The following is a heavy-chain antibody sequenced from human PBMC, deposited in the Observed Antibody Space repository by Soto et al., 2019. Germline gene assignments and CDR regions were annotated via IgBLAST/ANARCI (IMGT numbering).Heavy chain of an antibody. V-gene: IGHV4-31*03. CDR3: ARGARGRAVDFDY. D-gene: IGHD6-19*01. J-gene: IGHJ4*02. CDR1: GGSISSGGYY. Sequence: SETLSLTCTVSGGSISSGGYYWSWIRQHPGKGLEWIGYIYYSGSTYYNPSLKSRVTISVETSKNQFSLKLSSVTAADTAVYYCARGARGRAVDFDYWGQGTLVTVSS. CDR2: IYYSGST.